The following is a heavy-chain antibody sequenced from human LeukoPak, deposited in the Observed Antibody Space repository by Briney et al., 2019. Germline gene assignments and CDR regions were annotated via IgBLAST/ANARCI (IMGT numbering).Heavy chain of an antibody. V-gene: IGHV4-39*07. CDR2: IYYSRST. D-gene: IGHD1-1*01. J-gene: IGHJ4*02. CDR1: GGSISNSTYY. CDR3: ARSGVLWNLYY. Sequence: SETLSLTCTVSGGSISNSTYYWGWIRQPPGKGLEWIGSIYYSRSTYYNPSLKSRVTISVDTSKNQFSLKLSSVTAADTAVYYCARSGVLWNLYYWGQGTLVTVSS.